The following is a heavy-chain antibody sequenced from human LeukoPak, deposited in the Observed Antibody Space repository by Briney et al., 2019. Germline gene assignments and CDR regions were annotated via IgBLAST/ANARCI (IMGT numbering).Heavy chain of an antibody. CDR2: IKQDGSEK. V-gene: IGHV3-7*01. J-gene: IGHJ6*03. D-gene: IGHD3-10*01. CDR1: GFTFSSYW. Sequence: GGSLRLSCAASGFTFSSYWMSWVRQAPGKGLEWVANIKQDGSEKYYVDSVKGRSTISRDNAKNSLYLQMNSLRAEDTAVYYCARDSVATLYYYYYMDVWGKGTTVTVSS. CDR3: ARDSVATLYYYYYMDV.